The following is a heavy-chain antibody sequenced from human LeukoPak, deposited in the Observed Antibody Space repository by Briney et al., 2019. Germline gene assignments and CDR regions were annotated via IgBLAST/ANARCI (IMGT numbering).Heavy chain of an antibody. CDR1: GSSISSGFY. Sequence: SETLSLTCSVPGSSISSGFYWGWIRQFPGKGLEWIGNIYHSGSTYYNPSLKSRVTVSVDTSKNQFSLKLSSVTAADTAVYYCARDYGSGSPANAFDIWGRGTRVTVSS. CDR2: IYHSGST. CDR3: ARDYGSGSPANAFDI. D-gene: IGHD3-10*01. V-gene: IGHV4-38-2*02. J-gene: IGHJ3*02.